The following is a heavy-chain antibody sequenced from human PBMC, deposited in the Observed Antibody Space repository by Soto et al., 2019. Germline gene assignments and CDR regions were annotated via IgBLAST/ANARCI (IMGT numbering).Heavy chain of an antibody. CDR2: ISGSGGST. Sequence: GGSLRLSCAASGFTFSSYAMSWVRQAPGKGLEWVSAISGSGGSTYYADSVKGRFTISRDNSKNTLYLQMNSLRAEDTAVYYCAKRIEGTEIAVAGTVTDWGQGTLVTVSS. D-gene: IGHD6-19*01. CDR3: AKRIEGTEIAVAGTVTD. V-gene: IGHV3-23*01. J-gene: IGHJ4*02. CDR1: GFTFSSYA.